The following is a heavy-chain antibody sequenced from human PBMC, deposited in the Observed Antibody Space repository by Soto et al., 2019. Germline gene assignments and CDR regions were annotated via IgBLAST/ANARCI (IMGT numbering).Heavy chain of an antibody. CDR1: GFTFGDYA. Sequence: GGSLRLSCTASGFTFGDYAMSWFRQAPGKGLEWVGFIRSKAYGGTTEYAASVKGRFTISRDDSKSIAYLQMNSLKTEDTAVYYCTRDRGKQWLARYYFDYWGQGTLVTVS. D-gene: IGHD6-19*01. CDR3: TRDRGKQWLARYYFDY. CDR2: IRSKAYGGTT. V-gene: IGHV3-49*03. J-gene: IGHJ4*02.